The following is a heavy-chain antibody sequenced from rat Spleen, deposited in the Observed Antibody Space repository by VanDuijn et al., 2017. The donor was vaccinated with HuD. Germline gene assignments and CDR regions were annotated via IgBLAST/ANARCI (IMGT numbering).Heavy chain of an antibody. J-gene: IGHJ4*01. CDR3: ARGLYSSYIYGVMDA. CDR2: ISYDGGST. D-gene: IGHD1-2*01. CDR1: GFTFSNYG. V-gene: IGHV5-17*01. Sequence: EVQLVESGGGLVQPGRSLKLSCAASGFTFSNYGMAWVRQAPKKGLEWVAYISYDGGSTYYRDSVKGRFTISRDNAKSTLYLQMNSLRSEDTATYFCARGLYSSYIYGVMDAWGQGTSVTVSS.